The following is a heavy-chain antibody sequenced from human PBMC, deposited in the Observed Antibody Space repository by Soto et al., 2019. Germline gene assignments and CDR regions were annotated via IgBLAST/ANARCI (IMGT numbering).Heavy chain of an antibody. V-gene: IGHV3-48*01. D-gene: IGHD2-21*02. CDR1: GFTFSSYS. J-gene: IGHJ4*02. Sequence: GGSLRLSCAASGFTFSSYSMNWVRQAPGKGLEWVSYISSSSTIYYADSVKGRFAISRDNAKNSLYLQMNRLRAEDTAVYYCARDGSRADCPPHTSDDWGPGTLVTVSS. CDR3: ARDGSRADCPPHTSDD. CDR2: ISSSSTI.